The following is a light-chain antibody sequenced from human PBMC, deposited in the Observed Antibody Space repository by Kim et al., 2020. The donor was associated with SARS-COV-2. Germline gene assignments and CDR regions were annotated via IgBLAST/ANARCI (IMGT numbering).Light chain of an antibody. J-gene: IGKJ2*01. CDR3: LQVYSYPYT. V-gene: IGKV1-9*01. CDR1: QAISSH. Sequence: GDSFTLTCRASQAISSHLAWYQQKPGKAPKLLIYAVSTLQTGVSPRFTGDRSGQDFTLTINSLQPEDSATYYCLQVYSYPYTFGPGTKLEI. CDR2: AVS.